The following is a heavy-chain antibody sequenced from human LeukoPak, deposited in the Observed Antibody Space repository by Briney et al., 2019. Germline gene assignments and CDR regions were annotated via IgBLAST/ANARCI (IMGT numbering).Heavy chain of an antibody. CDR2: IYTSGST. V-gene: IGHV4-4*09. J-gene: IGHJ6*03. CDR1: GGFISSYY. CDR3: ARHLVGLYDFWSGYYNYMDV. D-gene: IGHD3-3*01. Sequence: PSETLSLTCTVSGGFISSYYWSWIRQPPGKGLEWIGYIYTSGSTNYNPSLKSRVTISVDTSKNQFSLKLSSVTAADTAVYYCARHLVGLYDFWSGYYNYMDVWGKGTTVTVSS.